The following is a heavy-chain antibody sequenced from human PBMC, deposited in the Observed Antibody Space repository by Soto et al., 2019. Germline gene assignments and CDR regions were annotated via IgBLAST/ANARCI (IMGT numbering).Heavy chain of an antibody. D-gene: IGHD4-4*01. CDR1: GGSISSGGYS. J-gene: IGHJ5*02. Sequence: PSETLSLTCAVSGGSISSGGYSWSWIRQPPGKGLEWIGYIYHSGSTYYNPSLKSRVTISVDRSKNQFSLKLSSVTAADTAVYYCARQREETTNWFDPWGQGTLVTVSS. V-gene: IGHV4-30-2*01. CDR2: IYHSGST. CDR3: ARQREETTNWFDP.